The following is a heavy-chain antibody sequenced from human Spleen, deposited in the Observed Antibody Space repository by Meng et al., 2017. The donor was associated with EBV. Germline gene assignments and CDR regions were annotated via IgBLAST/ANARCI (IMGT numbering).Heavy chain of an antibody. Sequence: VQVVDAGGALFQAGVFLRLSCAASGFSFRSYWMHWVRQAPGKGLVWISRTNEDGRTTSYADSVKGRFTISRDNTKNTLYLQMNSLRAEDTARYFCSRDLAGAYDDWGQGTLVTVSS. CDR2: TNEDGRTT. V-gene: IGHV3-74*01. CDR1: GFSFRSYW. J-gene: IGHJ4*02. D-gene: IGHD2-21*01. CDR3: SRDLAGAYDD.